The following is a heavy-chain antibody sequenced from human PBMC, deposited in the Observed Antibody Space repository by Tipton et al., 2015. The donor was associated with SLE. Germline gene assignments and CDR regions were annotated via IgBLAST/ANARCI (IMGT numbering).Heavy chain of an antibody. D-gene: IGHD6-13*01. J-gene: IGHJ4*02. V-gene: IGHV1-69*02. Sequence: QSGAEVKKPGSSVRVSCKASGGTFSSYTISWVRQAPGQGLEWMGRIIPILGIANYAQKFQGRVTITADKSTSTAYMELSSLRSDDTAVYYCASGSAAAYYFDCWGQGTLVTVSS. CDR1: GGTFSSYT. CDR3: ASGSAAAYYFDC. CDR2: IIPILGIA.